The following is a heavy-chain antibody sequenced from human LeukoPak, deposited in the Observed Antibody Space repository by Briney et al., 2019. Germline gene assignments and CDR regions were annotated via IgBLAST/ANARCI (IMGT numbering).Heavy chain of an antibody. Sequence: SETLSLTCTVSGGSISSSTYYWGWIRQPPGKGLEWIGSFYYSGSTYYNPSLKSRVTISVDTSKNQFSLKLSSVTAADTAVYYCARLNSSGWYHIDYWGQGTLVTVSS. J-gene: IGHJ4*02. CDR2: FYYSGST. CDR3: ARLNSSGWYHIDY. D-gene: IGHD6-19*01. CDR1: GGSISSSTYY. V-gene: IGHV4-39*01.